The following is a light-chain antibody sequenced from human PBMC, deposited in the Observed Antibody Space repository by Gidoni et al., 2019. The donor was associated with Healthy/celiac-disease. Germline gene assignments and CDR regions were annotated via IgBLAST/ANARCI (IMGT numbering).Light chain of an antibody. CDR1: SSDVGGYTS. Sequence: QSALTQPASVSESPGQSVTISCTGTSSDVGGYTSVSWYQQQPGKAPKLMIYDVSNRPAGVSNRSSGSKSGNTASLTSSGLQADDEADYYCSSYTSSSTPVFGTGTKVTAL. CDR3: SSYTSSSTPV. J-gene: IGLJ1*01. V-gene: IGLV2-14*01. CDR2: DVS.